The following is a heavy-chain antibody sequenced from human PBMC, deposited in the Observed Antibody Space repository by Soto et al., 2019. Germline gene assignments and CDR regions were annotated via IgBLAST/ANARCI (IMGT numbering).Heavy chain of an antibody. D-gene: IGHD3-22*01. CDR3: ARGRRDYYDSGDWVPLAY. V-gene: IGHV1-8*02. J-gene: IGHJ4*02. Sequence: ASVKVSCKASGYTFTSYYMHWVRQATGLGLEWMGWMNPDSGDTGYARKFQGRVTMTRDTSISTAYMELSSLRSEDTAVYYCARGRRDYYDSGDWVPLAYWGQGTLVTVSS. CDR2: MNPDSGDT. CDR1: GYTFTSYY.